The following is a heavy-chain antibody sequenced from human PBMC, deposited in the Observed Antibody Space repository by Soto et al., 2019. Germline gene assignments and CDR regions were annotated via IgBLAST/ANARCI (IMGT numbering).Heavy chain of an antibody. CDR3: ARGVYGSGTYYYFDS. Sequence: EVQLLESGGGLVQPGGSLRLSCAASGFSLSSYAMTWVRQAPGKGLEWVSGITASGEKLYYADSVKGRFTISRDNTKNSLYLQMSSLRAEDTAVYYCARGVYGSGTYYYFDSWGQGTLVTVSS. V-gene: IGHV3-23*01. CDR2: ITASGEKL. CDR1: GFSLSSYA. J-gene: IGHJ4*02. D-gene: IGHD3-10*01.